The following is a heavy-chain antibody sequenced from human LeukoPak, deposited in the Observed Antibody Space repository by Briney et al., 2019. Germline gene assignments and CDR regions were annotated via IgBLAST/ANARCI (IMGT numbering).Heavy chain of an antibody. J-gene: IGHJ4*02. V-gene: IGHV1-69*13. CDR2: IIPIFGTA. CDR3: ARGAAVLWFGELLTNFDY. Sequence: GASVKVSCKASGGTFSSYAISWVRQAPGQGREWMGGIIPIFGTANYAQKFQGRVTITADESTSTAYMELSSLRSEDTAVYYCARGAAVLWFGELLTNFDYWGQGTLVTVSS. CDR1: GGTFSSYA. D-gene: IGHD3-10*01.